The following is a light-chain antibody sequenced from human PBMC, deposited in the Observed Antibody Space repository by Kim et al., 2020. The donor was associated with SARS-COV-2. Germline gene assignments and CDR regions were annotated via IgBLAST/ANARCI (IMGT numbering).Light chain of an antibody. CDR1: SSDVGGYNY. CDR2: DVS. V-gene: IGLV2-14*04. J-gene: IGLJ2*01. CDR3: SSYTSSSTLV. Sequence: GQSITLSRTGTSSDVGGYNYVSWYQQHPGKAPKLMIYDVSKRPSGVSNRFSGSKSGNTASLTISGLQAEDEADYYCSSYTSSSTLVFGGGTQLTVL.